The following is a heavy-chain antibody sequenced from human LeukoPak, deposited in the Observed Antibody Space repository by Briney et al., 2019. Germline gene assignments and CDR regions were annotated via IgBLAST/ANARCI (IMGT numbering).Heavy chain of an antibody. V-gene: IGHV1-46*01. CDR3: ARDSVAMSTIRDFGY. CDR1: GYTFTSYY. Sequence: ASVKVSCKASGYTFTSYYMHWVRQAPGQGLEWMGIINPSGGSTSYAQKFQGRVAMTRDTSTSTVYMELSSLRSEDTAVYYCARDSVAMSTIRDFGYWGQGTLVTVSS. J-gene: IGHJ4*02. D-gene: IGHD5-24*01. CDR2: INPSGGST.